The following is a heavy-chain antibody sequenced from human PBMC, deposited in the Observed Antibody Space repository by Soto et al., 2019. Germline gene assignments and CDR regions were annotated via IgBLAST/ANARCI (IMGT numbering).Heavy chain of an antibody. Sequence: TLSLTYTVFGGSVSIGYYLWSWIRQRPGKGLEWIGYIHDSGNTYYNPSLKSRVTISLDTSKNQFSLKVTSMTAADTAVYFCARARGGDSGDYASLFDRWGQGNLVTVSS. CDR2: IHDSGNT. D-gene: IGHD4-17*01. CDR1: GGSVSIGYYL. V-gene: IGHV4-30-4*01. J-gene: IGHJ5*02. CDR3: ARARGGDSGDYASLFDR.